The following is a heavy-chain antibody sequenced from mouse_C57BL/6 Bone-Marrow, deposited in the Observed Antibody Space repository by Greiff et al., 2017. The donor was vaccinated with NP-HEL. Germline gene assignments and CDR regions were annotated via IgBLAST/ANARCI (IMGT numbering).Heavy chain of an antibody. CDR1: GYTFTSYG. Sequence: EVKLVESGAELVRPGSSVKMSCKTSGYTFTSYGINWVKQRPGQGLEWIGYIYIGNGYTEYNEKFKGKATLTSDTSSSTAYMQLSSLTSEDSAIYFCARSYYYGSSAWFAYWGQGTLVTVSA. CDR3: ARSYYYGSSAWFAY. D-gene: IGHD1-1*01. J-gene: IGHJ3*01. V-gene: IGHV1-58*01. CDR2: IYIGNGYT.